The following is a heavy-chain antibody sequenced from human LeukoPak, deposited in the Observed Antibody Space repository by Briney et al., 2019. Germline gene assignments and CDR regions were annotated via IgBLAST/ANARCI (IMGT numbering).Heavy chain of an antibody. V-gene: IGHV4-61*01. CDR3: ARGRGVYGNNWFDP. D-gene: IGHD3-10*01. Sequence: SETLSLTCTVSGGSVSSGSYYWSWIRQPPGKGLEWIGYIYYSGSTNYNPSLKSRVTISVDTSENQFSLKLSSVTAADTAVYYCARGRGVYGNNWFDPWGQGTLVTVSS. CDR1: GGSVSSGSYY. J-gene: IGHJ5*02. CDR2: IYYSGST.